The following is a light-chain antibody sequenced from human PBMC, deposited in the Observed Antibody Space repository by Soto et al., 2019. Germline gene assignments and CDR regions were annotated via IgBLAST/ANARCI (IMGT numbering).Light chain of an antibody. J-gene: IGLJ3*02. V-gene: IGLV1-44*01. Sequence: QSVLTQPPSASGAPGQTVPISCSGGNSNIGSNAVNWYQHLPGSAPKLLIYSDNQRPSGVPDRFSGSNSGTSASLVISGLQSEDEADCYCAAWDDRLNGVVFGGGTKVTVL. CDR3: AAWDDRLNGVV. CDR2: SDN. CDR1: NSNIGSNA.